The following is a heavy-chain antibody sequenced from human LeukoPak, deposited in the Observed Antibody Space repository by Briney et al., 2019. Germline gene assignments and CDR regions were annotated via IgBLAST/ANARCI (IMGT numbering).Heavy chain of an antibody. CDR3: ARDRGSSWYSLLDY. V-gene: IGHV1-18*01. CDR2: IGAYNGNTNYGNT. Sequence: ASVKVSCKASGYTFSDYYIHWVRQAPGQGLEWMGWIGAYNGNTNYGNTNYTQKLQGRVTITRDTSTDTAYMELRSLRSDDTAMYYCARDRGSSWYSLLDYWGQGMLVTVST. J-gene: IGHJ4*02. CDR1: GYTFSDYY. D-gene: IGHD6-13*01.